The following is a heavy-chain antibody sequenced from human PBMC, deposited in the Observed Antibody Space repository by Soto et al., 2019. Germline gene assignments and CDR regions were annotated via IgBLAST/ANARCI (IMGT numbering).Heavy chain of an antibody. CDR3: AKETSGYSSSWSYYYGMDV. CDR2: IPYDGSNE. CDR1: GFTFSHYG. J-gene: IGHJ6*02. D-gene: IGHD6-13*01. Sequence: GGSLRLSCAASGFTFSHYGMQWVRQAPGKGLEWVAVIPYDGSNEYYADSVKGRFTISRDNSKNTLYLQMNSLRAEDTAVYYCAKETSGYSSSWSYYYGMDVWGQGTTITVSS. V-gene: IGHV3-30*18.